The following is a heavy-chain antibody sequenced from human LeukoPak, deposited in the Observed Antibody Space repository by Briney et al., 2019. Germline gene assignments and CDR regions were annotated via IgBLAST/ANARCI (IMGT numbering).Heavy chain of an antibody. CDR1: GFTFSDSY. Sequence: GGSLRLSCAASGFTFSDSYMTWIRQAPGKGLEWVSYISNSGSSIYYADSVKGRFTTSRDNAKNSLYLQMNSLRAEDTAVYYCARETDSTLFDYWGQGTLVTVSS. CDR3: ARETDSTLFDY. D-gene: IGHD2-2*01. V-gene: IGHV3-11*04. J-gene: IGHJ4*02. CDR2: ISNSGSSI.